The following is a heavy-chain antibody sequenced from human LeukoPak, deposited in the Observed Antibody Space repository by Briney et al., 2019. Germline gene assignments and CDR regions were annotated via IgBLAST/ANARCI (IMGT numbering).Heavy chain of an antibody. Sequence: ASVKVSCKASGYTFTSYAMHWVRQAPGQRLEWMGWINAGNGNTKHSQKFQGRVTITRDTSASTAYMELSSLRSEDTAVYYCARDLDVLLWFGESKNGMDVWGQGTTVTVSS. CDR2: INAGNGNT. D-gene: IGHD3-10*01. J-gene: IGHJ6*02. CDR1: GYTFTSYA. V-gene: IGHV1-3*01. CDR3: ARDLDVLLWFGESKNGMDV.